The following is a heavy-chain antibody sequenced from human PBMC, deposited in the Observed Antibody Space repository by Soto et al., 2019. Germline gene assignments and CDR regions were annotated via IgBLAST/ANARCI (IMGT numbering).Heavy chain of an antibody. CDR1: GFTFSNYI. V-gene: IGHV3-30-3*01. J-gene: IGHJ4*02. CDR3: TREDY. Sequence: QAHLVESGGGVVQPGRSLRLSCAASGFTFSNYIMHWVRQAPGKGLEWVAVILYDGNSAYYADSVKGRFTISRDNSKNTLYLEMNSLRPGDTAVYYCTREDYWGQGTLVTVSS. CDR2: ILYDGNSA.